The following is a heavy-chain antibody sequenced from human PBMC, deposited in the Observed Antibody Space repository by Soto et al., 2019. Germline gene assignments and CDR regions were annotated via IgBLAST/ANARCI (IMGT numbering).Heavy chain of an antibody. CDR2: MNPNSSNT. D-gene: IGHD6-13*01. V-gene: IGHV1-8*01. Sequence: ASVKVSCKASGYTFTSYDINWVRQATGQGLEWMGWMNPNSSNTGYAQKFQGRVTMTRNTSISTAYMELSSLRSEDTAVYYCARVLSRRVTLTARTYSSSWFPDYWGQGTLVTVSS. CDR3: ARVLSRRVTLTARTYSSSWFPDY. J-gene: IGHJ4*02. CDR1: GYTFTSYD.